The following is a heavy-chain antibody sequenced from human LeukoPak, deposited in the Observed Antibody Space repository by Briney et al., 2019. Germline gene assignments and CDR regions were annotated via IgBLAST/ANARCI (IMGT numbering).Heavy chain of an antibody. CDR1: GGSISSYY. V-gene: IGHV4-4*07. D-gene: IGHD3-22*01. Sequence: SETLSLTCTVSGGSISSYYWSWIRQPAGKGLEWIGRIYTSGSTNYNPSLKSRVTMSVDTSKNQFSLKLSSVTAADTAVYYCXXXXXXYDSSGYYRFDYWGQGTLVTVSS. CDR2: IYTSGST. CDR3: XXXXXXYDSSGYYRFDY. J-gene: IGHJ4*02.